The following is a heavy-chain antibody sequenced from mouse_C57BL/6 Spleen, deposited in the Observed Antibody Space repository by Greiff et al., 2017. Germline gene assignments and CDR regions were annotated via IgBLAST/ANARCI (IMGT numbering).Heavy chain of an antibody. Sequence: VKLVESGAELMKPGASVKLSCKATGYTFTGYWIEWVKQRPGHGLEWIGEILPGSGSTHYNEKFKGKATFTAATSSNTAYMQLSSLTTEDSAIYYGASWGRQLRLQAWFAYWGQGTLVTVSA. CDR3: ASWGRQLRLQAWFAY. CDR2: ILPGSGST. CDR1: GYTFTGYW. D-gene: IGHD3-2*02. J-gene: IGHJ3*01. V-gene: IGHV1-9*01.